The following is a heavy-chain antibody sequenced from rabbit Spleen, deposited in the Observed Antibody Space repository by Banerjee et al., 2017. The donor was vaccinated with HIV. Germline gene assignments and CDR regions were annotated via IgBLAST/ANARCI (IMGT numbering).Heavy chain of an antibody. CDR1: GFSFSDKAG. CDR3: VREVAAKFSL. V-gene: IGHV1S45*01. J-gene: IGHJ4*01. CDR2: INAVTGKA. Sequence: QEQLVESGGGLVKPEGSLTLTCTASGFSFSDKAGMCWVRQAPGRGLEWIACINAVTGKAVYASWAKGRYTFSKTSSTTVTLEMTSLTAADTATYFCVREVAAKFSLWGQGPWSPS.